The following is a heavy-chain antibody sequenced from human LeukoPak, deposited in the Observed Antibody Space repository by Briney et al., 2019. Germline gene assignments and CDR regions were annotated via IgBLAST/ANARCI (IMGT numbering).Heavy chain of an antibody. CDR2: IKPKTDGETT. V-gene: IGHV3-15*07. CDR1: GFTFSNAY. D-gene: IGHD1-7*01. J-gene: IGHJ4*02. CDR3: ANTDNWNYAGY. Sequence: GGSLRLSCAASGFTFSNAYMNWVRQAPGKGLEWVGRIKPKTDGETTEYAAPVKGSFSISRDDSKNMLYLQMNSLKTEDTAVYYCANTDNWNYAGYWGQGTLVTVSS.